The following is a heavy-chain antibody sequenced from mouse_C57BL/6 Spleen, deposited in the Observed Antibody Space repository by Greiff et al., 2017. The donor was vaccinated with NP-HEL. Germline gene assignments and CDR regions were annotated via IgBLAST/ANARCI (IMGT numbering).Heavy chain of an antibody. Sequence: VKLVESGAELVRPGASVKLSCKASGYTFTDYYINWVKQRPGQGLEWIARIYPGSGNTYYNEKFKGKATLTAEKSSSTAYMQLSSLTSEDSAVYFCARKVDYFDYWGQGTTLTVSS. D-gene: IGHD1-1*01. CDR1: GYTFTDYY. CDR3: ARKVDYFDY. CDR2: IYPGSGNT. J-gene: IGHJ2*01. V-gene: IGHV1-76*01.